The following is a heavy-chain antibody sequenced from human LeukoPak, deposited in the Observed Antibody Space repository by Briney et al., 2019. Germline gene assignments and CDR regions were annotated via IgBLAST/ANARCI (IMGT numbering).Heavy chain of an antibody. J-gene: IGHJ4*02. CDR2: IYYSGST. CDR1: GGSVSSGSYY. CDR3: ARMRELTYYYDSSGYYPSYYFDY. V-gene: IGHV4-61*01. D-gene: IGHD3-22*01. Sequence: SETLSLTCTVSGGSVSSGSYYWSWIRQPPGKGLEWIGYIYYSGSTNYNPSLKSRVTISVDTSKNQFSPKLSSVTAADTAVYYCARMRELTYYYDSSGYYPSYYFDYWGQGTLVTVSS.